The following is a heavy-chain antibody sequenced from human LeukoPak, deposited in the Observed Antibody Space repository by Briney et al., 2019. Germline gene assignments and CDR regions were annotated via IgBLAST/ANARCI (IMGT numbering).Heavy chain of an antibody. CDR3: AHNEATEYSSSQFDY. CDR1: GFSLTTSGVG. CDR2: IYWDDDK. J-gene: IGHJ4*02. V-gene: IGHV2-5*02. Sequence: ESGPTLVKPTQTLTLTCTFSGFSLTTSGVGVGWIRQPPGKALEWLALIYWDDDKRYSPSLKSRLTITKDTSKNQVVLTVTNMDPVDTATYYCAHNEATEYSSSQFDYWGQGTLVTVSS. D-gene: IGHD6-6*01.